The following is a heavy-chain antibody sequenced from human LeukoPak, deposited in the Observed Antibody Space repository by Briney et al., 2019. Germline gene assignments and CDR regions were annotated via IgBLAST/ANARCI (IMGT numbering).Heavy chain of an antibody. V-gene: IGHV3-74*01. Sequence: PGGSLRLSCAASGFTVSSYWMHWVRQAPGKGLVWVSRINSDGGSTAYADSVKGRFTISRDNATNTLYMQMNNLRAEDTAVYYSARGPRPSFVAGRYYNGLFDYWGQGTLVTVSS. CDR3: ARGPRPSFVAGRYYNGLFDY. J-gene: IGHJ4*02. D-gene: IGHD3-10*01. CDR1: GFTVSSYW. CDR2: INSDGGST.